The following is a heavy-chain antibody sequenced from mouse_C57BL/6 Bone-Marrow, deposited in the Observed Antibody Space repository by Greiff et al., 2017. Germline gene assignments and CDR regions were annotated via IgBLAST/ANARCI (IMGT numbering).Heavy chain of an antibody. V-gene: IGHV1-59*01. CDR3: ARSDYYGSIPYAMDY. J-gene: IGHJ4*01. CDR1: GYTFTSYW. Sequence: QVQLQQPGAELVRPGTSVKLSCTASGYTFTSYWMHWVKQRPGQGLEWIGVIDPSDSYTNYNHKFKGKATLTVDTSSSTAYMQLSSLTSEASAVYYGARSDYYGSIPYAMDYWGQGTSVTVSS. CDR2: IDPSDSYT. D-gene: IGHD1-1*01.